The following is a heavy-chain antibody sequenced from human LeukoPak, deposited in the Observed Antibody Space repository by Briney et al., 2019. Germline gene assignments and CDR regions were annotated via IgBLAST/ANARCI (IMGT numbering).Heavy chain of an antibody. V-gene: IGHV4-38-2*02. D-gene: IGHD1-1*01. CDR2: IYHSGST. CDR3: ARDGNAL. CDR1: GYSISSGYY. Sequence: SETLSLTCTVSGYSISSGYYWGWIRQPPGKGLEWIGSIYHSGSTYYNPSLKSRVTISVDTSKNQFSLKLSSVTAADTAVYYCARDGNALWGQGTLVTVSS. J-gene: IGHJ4*02.